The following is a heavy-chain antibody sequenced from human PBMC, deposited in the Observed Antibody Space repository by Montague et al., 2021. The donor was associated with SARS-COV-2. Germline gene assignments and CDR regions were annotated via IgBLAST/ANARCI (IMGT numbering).Heavy chain of an antibody. Sequence: SETLSLTCAVYGGSFSGYYWSWIRQPPGKGLEWIGVINHSGSTNYNPSLKSRVTISVDTSKNQFSLKLSSVTAAATAVYYCARVRDCGSGTSWGMDVWGQGTTVTVSS. J-gene: IGHJ6*02. CDR1: GGSFSGYY. V-gene: IGHV4-34*01. D-gene: IGHD3-10*01. CDR3: ARVRDCGSGTSWGMDV. CDR2: INHSGST.